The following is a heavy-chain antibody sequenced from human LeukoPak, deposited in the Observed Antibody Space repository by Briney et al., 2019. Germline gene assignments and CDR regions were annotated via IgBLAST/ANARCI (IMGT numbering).Heavy chain of an antibody. CDR2: IYTSGST. J-gene: IGHJ6*03. V-gene: IGHV4-4*07. CDR3: ARGVFWSGYYRNYYYYYMDV. Sequence: SETLSLTCTVSGGSISSYYWSWIRQPAGKGLEWIGRIYTSGSTNHNPSLKSRVTMSVDTSKNQFSLKLSSVTAADTAVYYCARGVFWSGYYRNYYYYYMDVWGKGTTVTVSS. D-gene: IGHD3-3*01. CDR1: GGSISSYY.